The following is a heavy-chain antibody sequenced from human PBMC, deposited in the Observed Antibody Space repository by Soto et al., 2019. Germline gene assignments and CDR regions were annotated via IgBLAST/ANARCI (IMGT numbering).Heavy chain of an antibody. CDR3: ARPRPYEGRGSYACDI. D-gene: IGHD3-22*01. J-gene: IGHJ3*02. V-gene: IGHV1-18*01. CDR2: ISAYNGNT. Sequence: QVQLVQSGAEVKKPGASVKVSCKASGYTFTSYGISWVRQAPGQGLEWMGWISAYNGNTNYAQKLQGRVTMTTDTSTSTAHMEPRSLRSADTAVYYSARPRPYEGRGSYACDIWGQGTMVTVSS. CDR1: GYTFTSYG.